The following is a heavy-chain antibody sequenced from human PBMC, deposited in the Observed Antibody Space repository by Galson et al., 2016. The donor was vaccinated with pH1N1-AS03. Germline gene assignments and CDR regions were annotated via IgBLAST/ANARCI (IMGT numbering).Heavy chain of an antibody. V-gene: IGHV3-48*03. CDR3: GSSPHYFDY. Sequence: SLRLSCAASGFIFSTYEMYWVRQAPGKGLEWVSYISSSGATTYYADSVKGRFTISRDNAKHSLYLQMNSLSAEDTAVYYCGSSPHYFDYWGQGTLVTVSS. CDR2: ISSSGATT. CDR1: GFIFSTYE. J-gene: IGHJ4*02.